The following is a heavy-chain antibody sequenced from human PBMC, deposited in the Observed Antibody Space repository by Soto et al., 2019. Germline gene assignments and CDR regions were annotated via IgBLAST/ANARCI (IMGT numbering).Heavy chain of an antibody. D-gene: IGHD3-10*01. Sequence: SETLSLTCTVSGGSVSSGSYYWSWIRQPPGKGLEWIGYIYCSGSTNYNPSLKSRVTISVDPSKNQFSLKLSSVTAADTAVYYCARGGPDYYGSGSYNWFDPWGQGTLVTVSS. CDR2: IYCSGST. CDR1: GGSVSSGSYY. CDR3: ARGGPDYYGSGSYNWFDP. V-gene: IGHV4-61*01. J-gene: IGHJ5*02.